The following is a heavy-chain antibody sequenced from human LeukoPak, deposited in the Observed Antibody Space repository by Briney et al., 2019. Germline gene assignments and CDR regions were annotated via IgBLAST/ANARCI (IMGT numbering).Heavy chain of an antibody. V-gene: IGHV1-18*01. J-gene: IGHJ3*02. CDR3: ARNSSGWYGVGLDAFDI. CDR2: ISAYNVNI. D-gene: IGHD6-19*01. Sequence: ASVKVSCKACGGTFSSYTISWVRQAPGQGLEWMGWISAYNVNINNAQKFQGRVTMTTDTSTSTAYMELRSLRSDDTAVYYCARNSSGWYGVGLDAFDIWGQGTMVTVSS. CDR1: GGTFSSYT.